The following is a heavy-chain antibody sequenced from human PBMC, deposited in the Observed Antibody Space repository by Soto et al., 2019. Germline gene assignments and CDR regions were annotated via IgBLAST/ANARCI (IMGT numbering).Heavy chain of an antibody. V-gene: IGHV4-39*01. D-gene: IGHD4-17*01. CDR1: GGSISRSGYF. Sequence: QLQLQESGPGLVKPSETLSLTCTVSGGSISRSGYFWGWIRQPPGKGLEWIGSIYYSGSTYYNPSLKSRVTISVDTSKNQFSLKLSSVTAADTAVYYCAMVYGDYTVGPFDYWGQGTLVTVSS. CDR2: IYYSGST. CDR3: AMVYGDYTVGPFDY. J-gene: IGHJ4*02.